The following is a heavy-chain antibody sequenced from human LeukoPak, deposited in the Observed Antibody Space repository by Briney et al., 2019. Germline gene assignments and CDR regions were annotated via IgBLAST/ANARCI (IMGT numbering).Heavy chain of an antibody. CDR1: GGSMSNYY. CDR2: IYTSGST. Sequence: PSETLSLTCTVSGGSMSNYYWSWIRQPAGKGLEWIGRIYTSGSTNYNPSLKSRVTMSINTSKNQFSLKLSSVTAADTAVYFGERDESEFDYWSQGTLVTVSS. CDR3: ERDESEFDY. J-gene: IGHJ4*02. V-gene: IGHV4-4*07.